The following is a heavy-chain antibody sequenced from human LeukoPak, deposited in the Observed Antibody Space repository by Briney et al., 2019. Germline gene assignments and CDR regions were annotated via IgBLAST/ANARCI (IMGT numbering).Heavy chain of an antibody. CDR2: IWYDGSNR. J-gene: IGHJ4*02. CDR3: ARDSSSLFDY. Sequence: GGSLRLSCAASGFTFSSYGMHWVRQAPGRGLEWVAVIWYDGSNRYYADSVKGRFTISRDNSKNTLYLQMNSLRAEDTAVYYCARDSSSLFDYWGQGTLVTVSS. V-gene: IGHV3-33*01. D-gene: IGHD6-13*01. CDR1: GFTFSSYG.